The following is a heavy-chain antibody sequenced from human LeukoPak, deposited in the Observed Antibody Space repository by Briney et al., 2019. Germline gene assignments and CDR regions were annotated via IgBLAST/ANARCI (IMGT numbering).Heavy chain of an antibody. J-gene: IGHJ4*02. CDR3: AKGKYYDFWSGFN. Sequence: GGSLRLSCAASGFTFSSYGMHWVRQAPGKGLEGVAFIRYDGSNKYYADSVKGRFTISRDNSKNTLYLQMNSLRAEDTAVYYCAKGKYYDFWSGFNWGQGTLVTVSS. V-gene: IGHV3-30*02. CDR2: IRYDGSNK. D-gene: IGHD3-3*01. CDR1: GFTFSSYG.